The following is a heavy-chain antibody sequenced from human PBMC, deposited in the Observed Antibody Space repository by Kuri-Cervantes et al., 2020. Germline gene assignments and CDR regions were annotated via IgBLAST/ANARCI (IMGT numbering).Heavy chain of an antibody. CDR2: INHSGST. Sequence: ESLKISCAVYGGSFSGYYWSWIRQPPGQGLEWIGEINHSGSTNYNPSLKSRVTISVDTSKNQFSLKLSSVTAADTAVYYCARTRKGRSGSYDYWGQGTLVTVSS. D-gene: IGHD3-10*01. V-gene: IGHV4-34*01. CDR3: ARTRKGRSGSYDY. J-gene: IGHJ4*02. CDR1: GGSFSGYY.